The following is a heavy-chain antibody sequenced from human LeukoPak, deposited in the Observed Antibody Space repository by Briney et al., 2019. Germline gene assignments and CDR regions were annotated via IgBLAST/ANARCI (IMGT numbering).Heavy chain of an antibody. J-gene: IGHJ6*03. CDR3: ARVDDFWSGYQPPDGTNYYYYMDV. D-gene: IGHD3-3*01. CDR2: IYYSGST. CDR1: GGSISSSSYY. Sequence: KASETLSLTCTVSGGSISSSSYYWGWIRQPPGKGLEWIGSIYYSGSTYYNPSLKSRVTISVDTSKNQFSLKLSSVTAADTAVYYCARVDDFWSGYQPPDGTNYYYYMDVWGKGTTVTVSS. V-gene: IGHV4-39*07.